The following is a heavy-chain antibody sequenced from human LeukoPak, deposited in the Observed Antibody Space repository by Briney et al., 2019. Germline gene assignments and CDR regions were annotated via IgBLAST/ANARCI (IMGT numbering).Heavy chain of an antibody. Sequence: PGASVKVSCKASGGTFSSYAISWVRQAPGQGLEWMGGIIPIFGTANYAQKFQGRVTITADESTSTAYMELSSLRSEDTAVYYCARDNGESKQQNRPRGYYYGMDVWGQGTTVTVSS. CDR3: ARDNGESKQQNRPRGYYYGMDV. CDR2: IIPIFGTA. CDR1: GGTFSSYA. V-gene: IGHV1-69*13. D-gene: IGHD6-13*01. J-gene: IGHJ6*02.